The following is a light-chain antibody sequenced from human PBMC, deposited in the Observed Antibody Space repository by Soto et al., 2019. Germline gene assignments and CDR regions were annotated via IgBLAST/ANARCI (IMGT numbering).Light chain of an antibody. CDR2: TTN. CDR1: SYNIGTRS. CDR3: AAWDDSLNGHV. J-gene: IGLJ1*01. V-gene: IGLV1-44*01. Sequence: QSVLPQPHSASGTPGQRVTISCSGSSYNIGTRSVHWFQQLPGTAPKLLISTTNQRPSGVPERFSGSKSGTSASLAISGLQSEDEADYYCAAWDDSLNGHVFGTGTKVTVL.